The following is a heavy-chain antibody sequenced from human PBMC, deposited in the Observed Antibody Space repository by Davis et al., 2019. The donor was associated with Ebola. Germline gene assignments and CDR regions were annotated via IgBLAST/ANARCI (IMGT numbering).Heavy chain of an antibody. CDR2: INAGNGNT. J-gene: IGHJ4*02. D-gene: IGHD5-24*01. Sequence: ASVKVSCKASGYTFTSYGISWVRQAPGQRLEWMGWINAGNGNTKYSQKFQGRVTITRDTSASTAYMELSSLRSEDTAVYYCARDRDGYNYFDYWGQGTLVTVSS. CDR1: GYTFTSYG. V-gene: IGHV1-3*01. CDR3: ARDRDGYNYFDY.